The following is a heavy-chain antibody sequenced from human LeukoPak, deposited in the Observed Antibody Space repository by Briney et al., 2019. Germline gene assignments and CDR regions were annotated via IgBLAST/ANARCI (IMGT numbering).Heavy chain of an antibody. CDR2: ILYDGSNK. Sequence: GGSLRLSCAASGFTFSSYGMHWVRQAPGKGLEWVAVILYDGSNKYYADSVKGRFTISRDNSKNTLCLQMNSLRAEDTAVYYCAKRIRYCSSTSCSDYYYGMDVWGQGTTVTVSS. CDR3: AKRIRYCSSTSCSDYYYGMDV. V-gene: IGHV3-30*18. CDR1: GFTFSSYG. D-gene: IGHD2-2*01. J-gene: IGHJ6*02.